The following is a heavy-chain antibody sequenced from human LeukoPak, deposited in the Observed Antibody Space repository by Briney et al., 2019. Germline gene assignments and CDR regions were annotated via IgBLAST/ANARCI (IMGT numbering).Heavy chain of an antibody. CDR1: GGSISSGGYY. D-gene: IGHD5-12*01. J-gene: IGHJ4*02. V-gene: IGHV4-31*03. CDR3: ARGTYSGYDQVFDY. Sequence: SQTLSLTCTVSGGSISSGGYYWSWIRQHPGKGLEWIGYIYYSGSTYYSPSLKSRVTISVDTSKNQFSLKLSSVTAADTAVYYCARGTYSGYDQVFDYWGQGTLVTVSS. CDR2: IYYSGST.